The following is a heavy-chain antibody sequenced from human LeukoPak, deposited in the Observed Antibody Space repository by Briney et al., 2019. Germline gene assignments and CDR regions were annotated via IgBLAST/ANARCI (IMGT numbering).Heavy chain of an antibody. CDR1: GGSFSGYY. D-gene: IGHD3-9*01. V-gene: IGHV4-34*01. CDR3: ARLGGVFRYFDWLIKNRVFDY. J-gene: IGHJ4*02. Sequence: PSETLSLTCAVYGGSFSGYYWSWIRQPPGKGLEWIGEINHSGSTNYNPSLKSRVTISVDTSKNQFSLKLSSVTAADTAVYYCARLGGVFRYFDWLIKNRVFDYWGQGTLVTVSS. CDR2: INHSGST.